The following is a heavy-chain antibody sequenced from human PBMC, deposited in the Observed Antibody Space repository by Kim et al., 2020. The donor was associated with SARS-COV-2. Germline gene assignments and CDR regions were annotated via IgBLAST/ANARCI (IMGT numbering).Heavy chain of an antibody. Sequence: GGSLRLSCAASGFTFSSYAMHWVSQAPGKGLEWVAVISYDGSNKYYADSVKGRFTISRDNYKNTMYLQMKSLRADDTAVYYCARYLGGSYYYDMDVWGQGTTVTVSS. J-gene: IGHJ6*02. CDR3: ARYLGGSYYYDMDV. CDR1: GFTFSSYA. V-gene: IGHV3-30-3*01. D-gene: IGHD1-26*01. CDR2: ISYDGSNK.